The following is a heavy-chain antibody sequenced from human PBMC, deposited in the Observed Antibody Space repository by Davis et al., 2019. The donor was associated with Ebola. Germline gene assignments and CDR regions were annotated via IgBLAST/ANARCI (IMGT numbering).Heavy chain of an antibody. J-gene: IGHJ6*02. V-gene: IGHV3-11*04. Sequence: GGSLRLSCAASGFTFSDYYMSWIRQAPGKGLEWVSYISSSGSTIYYADSVKGRFTISRDNSKNTLYLQMNSLRAEDTAVYYCAKDIVVVPVYYYGMDVWGQGTTVTVSS. CDR2: ISSSGSTI. D-gene: IGHD2-2*01. CDR3: AKDIVVVPVYYYGMDV. CDR1: GFTFSDYY.